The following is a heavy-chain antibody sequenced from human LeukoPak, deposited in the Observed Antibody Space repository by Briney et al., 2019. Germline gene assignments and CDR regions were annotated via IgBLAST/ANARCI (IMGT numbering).Heavy chain of an antibody. J-gene: IGHJ4*02. Sequence: SVKVSCKASGGSFSNYAITWVRQAPGQGLEWMGGIIPMFATENYAQKFQGRVTITADKSTTTAYMKLSSLRSDDTAVYYCARRLRWSPPDYWGQGTLVTVSS. CDR2: IIPMFATE. CDR3: ARRLRWSPPDY. CDR1: GGSFSNYA. V-gene: IGHV1-69*06. D-gene: IGHD4-23*01.